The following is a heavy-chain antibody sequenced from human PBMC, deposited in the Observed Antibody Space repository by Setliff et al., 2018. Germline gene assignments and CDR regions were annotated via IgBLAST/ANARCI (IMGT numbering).Heavy chain of an antibody. Sequence: GESLTISCKGSGYSFTSYWIGWVRQMPGKGLEWMGIIYPGDSDTRYSPSFQGQVTISADKSISTAYLQWSSLKASDTAMYYCARYESSGYHYYYGMDVWGQGTTVTVSS. CDR2: IYPGDSDT. D-gene: IGHD3-22*01. CDR3: ARYESSGYHYYYGMDV. J-gene: IGHJ6*02. V-gene: IGHV5-51*01. CDR1: GYSFTSYW.